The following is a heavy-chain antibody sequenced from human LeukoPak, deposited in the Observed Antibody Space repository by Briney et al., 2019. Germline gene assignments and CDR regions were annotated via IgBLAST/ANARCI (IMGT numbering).Heavy chain of an antibody. CDR2: IIPKYSAS. V-gene: IGHV1-69*01. Sequence: SVKVSCKASGGSFSDYPINWVRQAPGQGLEWLGGIIPKYSASNYAQAFQGRVTIPADESTNTVYMEMSGRRPDDTAVYYGVRPDRIFGVPAAFEAWGQGTLVAVSS. CDR1: GGSFSDYP. CDR3: VRPDRIFGVPAAFEA. D-gene: IGHD3-3*02. J-gene: IGHJ3*01.